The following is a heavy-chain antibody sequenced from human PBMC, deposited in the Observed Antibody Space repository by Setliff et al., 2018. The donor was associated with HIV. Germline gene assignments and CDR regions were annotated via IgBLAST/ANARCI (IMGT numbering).Heavy chain of an antibody. V-gene: IGHV3-23*01. J-gene: IGHJ4*02. CDR3: ASARIPTGGTSTSFDY. D-gene: IGHD1-1*01. CDR2: ISGSGANT. CDR1: GLTFNNYA. Sequence: AGGSLRLSCAASGLTFNNYAMNWVRQAPGKGLEWVSAISGSGANTYYADSVKGRFTISRDNSKNTLYLQVNGLRPEDTAVYYCASARIPTGGTSTSFDYWGQGTLVTVSS.